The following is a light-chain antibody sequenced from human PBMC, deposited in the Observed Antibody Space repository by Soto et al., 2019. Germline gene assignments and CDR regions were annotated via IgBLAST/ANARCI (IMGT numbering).Light chain of an antibody. CDR3: KQSYSTPPYT. Sequence: DIQMTQSPSSLSASVGDRVTITCRASQSISSYLNWYQQKPGKAPKLLIYAASSLQSGVPSRFSGSGSGTDFTLTISSLQPEDFANYYCKQSYSTPPYTFGQGTKLEIK. CDR2: AAS. J-gene: IGKJ2*01. CDR1: QSISSY. V-gene: IGKV1-39*01.